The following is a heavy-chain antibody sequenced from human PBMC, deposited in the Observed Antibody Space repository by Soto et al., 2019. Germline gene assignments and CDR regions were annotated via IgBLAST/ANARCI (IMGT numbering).Heavy chain of an antibody. CDR1: GSSFTSYC. J-gene: IGHJ6*02. V-gene: IGHV5-51*01. Sequence: WESLKISCKGSGSSFTSYCIGWVRQIPVQGMECMGIIYACDSDTTYSPSLQGQVTISADKAISTAYLQWSSLKASDTAMYYCSSLQLRPYYYGMDVWSQETTFTVSS. CDR3: SSLQLRPYYYGMDV. D-gene: IGHD1-7*01. CDR2: IYACDSDT.